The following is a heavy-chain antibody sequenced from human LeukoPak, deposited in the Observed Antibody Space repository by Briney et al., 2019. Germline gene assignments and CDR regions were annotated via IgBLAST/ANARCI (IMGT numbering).Heavy chain of an antibody. D-gene: IGHD3-10*01. J-gene: IGHJ6*02. CDR2: IYTSGST. V-gene: IGHV4-4*07. CDR1: GGSISSYY. Sequence: PSETLSLTCTVSGGSISSYYWSWTRQPAGKGLEWIGRIYTSGSTNYNPSLKSRVTMSVDTSKNQFSLKLSSVTAADTAVYYCARDAVSPAVRGYGMDVWGQGTTVTVSS. CDR3: ARDAVSPAVRGYGMDV.